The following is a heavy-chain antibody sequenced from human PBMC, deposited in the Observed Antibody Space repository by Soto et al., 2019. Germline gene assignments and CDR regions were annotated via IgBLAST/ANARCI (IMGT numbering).Heavy chain of an antibody. V-gene: IGHV3-23*01. D-gene: IGHD6-13*01. Sequence: PLGGLRRSSEAYGFTFSNDAMSWVSQATGKGLEWVSGISGSGRDTYYADSVKGRLTISRDNAKNTLFLQMNSLRAEDAASYYCAKERLEEVGTFFEFWGHGILVTVSS. J-gene: IGHJ4*01. CDR2: ISGSGRDT. CDR3: AKERLEEVGTFFEF. CDR1: GFTFSNDA.